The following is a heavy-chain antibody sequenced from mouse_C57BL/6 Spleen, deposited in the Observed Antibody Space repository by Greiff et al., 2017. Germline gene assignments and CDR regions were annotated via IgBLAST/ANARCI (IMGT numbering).Heavy chain of an antibody. Sequence: VKLMEPGAELVKPGASVKMSCKASGYTFTTYPIAWMKQNHGKSLEWIGNFHPYNDDTKYNEKFKGTATLTVEKSSSPVYLDISRLTSADSAVYYCARGDYGGYWGQGTTLTVSS. CDR3: ARGDYGGY. CDR2: FHPYNDDT. V-gene: IGHV1-47*01. CDR1: GYTFTTYP. J-gene: IGHJ2*01.